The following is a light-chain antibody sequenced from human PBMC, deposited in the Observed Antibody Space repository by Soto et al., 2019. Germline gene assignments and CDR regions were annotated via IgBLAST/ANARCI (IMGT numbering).Light chain of an antibody. Sequence: QSVLTQPPSVSGAPGQRVTISCTGSSSNIGAGYDVHWYQQLPGTAPKLLIYGNSNRPSGVPYRFSCSKSGTSASLAITGLHAADEADYYCRSYDSSLSVWVFGGGTKLTVL. CDR1: SSNIGAGYD. V-gene: IGLV1-40*01. CDR2: GNS. J-gene: IGLJ3*02. CDR3: RSYDSSLSVWV.